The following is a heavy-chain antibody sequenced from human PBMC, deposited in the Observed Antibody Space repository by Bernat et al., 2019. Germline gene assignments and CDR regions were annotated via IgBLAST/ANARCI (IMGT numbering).Heavy chain of an antibody. CDR1: RFPFSSYA. Sequence: EVLLVESGGGLVQPGGSLRLSCAASRFPFSSYAMSWVRQAPGKGLERVSAISGSGGSTYYADSVKGRFTISRDNSKNTLYLQMNSLRAEDTAVYYCASSGWTEYFQDWGQGTLVTVSS. CDR2: ISGSGGST. J-gene: IGHJ1*01. V-gene: IGHV3-23*04. D-gene: IGHD6-19*01. CDR3: ASSGWTEYFQD.